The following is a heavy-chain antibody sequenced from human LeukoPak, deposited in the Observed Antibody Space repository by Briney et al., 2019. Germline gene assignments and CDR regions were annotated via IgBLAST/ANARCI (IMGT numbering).Heavy chain of an antibody. CDR3: ARSLPRGYSYGSPFDP. CDR2: INPNRGGS. J-gene: IGHJ5*02. Sequence: ASVQDTCQSTVYTFPGYHMHSVRQAPGQRLEWMGWINPNRGGSNNVQKLHGGATMPRDTSFSTHYIEPSRLRSDDTAVYYCARSLPRGYSYGSPFDPWGQGTLVTVSS. CDR1: VYTFPGYH. V-gene: IGHV1-2*02. D-gene: IGHD5-18*01.